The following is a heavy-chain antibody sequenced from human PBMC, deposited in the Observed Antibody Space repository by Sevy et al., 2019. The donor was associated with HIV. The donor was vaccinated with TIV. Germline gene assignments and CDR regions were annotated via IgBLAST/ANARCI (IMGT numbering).Heavy chain of an antibody. Sequence: GGSLRLSCTASGFSLSSYAMSWVRQAPGKGLEWVSGISGRGGGTYYADSVKGRFTISRDNSKNTLYLQMNSLRAEDTALYYCAKDLDSSGYYYFDYWGQGTLVTVSS. CDR3: AKDLDSSGYYYFDY. D-gene: IGHD6-19*01. CDR1: GFSLSSYA. J-gene: IGHJ4*02. CDR2: ISGRGGGT. V-gene: IGHV3-23*01.